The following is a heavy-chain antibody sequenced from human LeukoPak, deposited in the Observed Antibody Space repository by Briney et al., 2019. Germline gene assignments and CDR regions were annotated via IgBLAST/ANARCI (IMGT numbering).Heavy chain of an antibody. CDR2: IYYSGST. CDR3: ASIVLMVYAIDY. CDR1: GGSISSGDYY. D-gene: IGHD2-8*01. V-gene: IGHV4-30-4*01. J-gene: IGHJ4*02. Sequence: PSETLSLTCTVSGGSISSGDYYWSWISQPPGKGLEWIGYIYYSGSTYYNPSLKSRVTISVDTSKNQFSLKLSSVTAADTAVYYCASIVLMVYAIDYWGQGTLVTVSS.